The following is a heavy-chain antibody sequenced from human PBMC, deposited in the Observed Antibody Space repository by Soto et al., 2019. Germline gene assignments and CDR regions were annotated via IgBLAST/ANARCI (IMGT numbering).Heavy chain of an antibody. J-gene: IGHJ4*02. Sequence: QVQLVESGGGVVQPGRSLRLSCAASGFTFSSYGMHWVRQAPGKGLEWVAVISFDGSKRYYADSVKGRFTISRDNSKSTLYLQMNSLRAEDTAVYYCAKGVGMVTAIPCDYWGQGTLVTVSS. CDR3: AKGVGMVTAIPCDY. V-gene: IGHV3-30*18. CDR1: GFTFSSYG. CDR2: ISFDGSKR. D-gene: IGHD2-21*02.